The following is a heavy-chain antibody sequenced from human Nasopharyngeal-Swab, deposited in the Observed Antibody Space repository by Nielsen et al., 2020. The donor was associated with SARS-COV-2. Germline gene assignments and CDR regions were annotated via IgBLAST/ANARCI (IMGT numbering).Heavy chain of an antibody. CDR2: ISWDGGST. Sequence: GESLKISCAASGFTFDDYAMHWVRQAPGKGLEWVSLISWDGGSTYYADSVKGRFTISRDNSKNSLYLQMNSLRAEDTALYYCAKDMVLVDIVVVPAAMPDYWGQGTLVTVS. J-gene: IGHJ4*02. CDR3: AKDMVLVDIVVVPAAMPDY. CDR1: GFTFDDYA. V-gene: IGHV3-43D*04. D-gene: IGHD2-2*01.